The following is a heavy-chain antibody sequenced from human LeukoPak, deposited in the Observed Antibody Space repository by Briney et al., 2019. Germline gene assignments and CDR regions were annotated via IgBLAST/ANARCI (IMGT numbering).Heavy chain of an antibody. CDR3: ARGRGFAGAPADY. D-gene: IGHD1-14*01. Sequence: GGSLRLSCAASGFTFSSYSMNWVRQAPGKGLEWVSSISSSSSYIYYADSVKGRFTISRDNAKNSLYLQMNSLRAEDTAVYYCARGRGFAGAPADYWGQGTLVTVSS. CDR2: ISSSSSYI. V-gene: IGHV3-21*01. CDR1: GFTFSSYS. J-gene: IGHJ4*02.